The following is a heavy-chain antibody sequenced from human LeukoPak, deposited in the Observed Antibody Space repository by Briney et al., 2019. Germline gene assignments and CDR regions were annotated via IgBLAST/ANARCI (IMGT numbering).Heavy chain of an antibody. CDR1: GYTFTSYY. J-gene: IGHJ3*02. Sequence: ASVKVSCKASGYTFTSYYMHWVRQAPGQGLEWMGIINPSGGSTSYAQKFQGRVTMTRDTSTSTVYMELSSLRSEDTAVYCCARDHRLEIVVVPTAAFDIWGQGTMVTVSS. D-gene: IGHD3-22*01. V-gene: IGHV1-46*01. CDR3: ARDHRLEIVVVPTAAFDI. CDR2: INPSGGST.